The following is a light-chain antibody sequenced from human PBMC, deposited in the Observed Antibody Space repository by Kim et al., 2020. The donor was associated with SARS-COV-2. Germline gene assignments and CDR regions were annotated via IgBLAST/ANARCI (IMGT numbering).Light chain of an antibody. CDR3: SSYTSSATYVV. J-gene: IGLJ2*01. CDR2: DVS. CDR1: SSDVGGYTY. Sequence: QSMTISCSGASSDVGGYTYVCWHQQHPGKAPKLLIFDVSYRPSGVSNRFSGSKSGNTASLTISGLQAEDEAHYYCSSYTSSATYVVFGGGTQLTVL. V-gene: IGLV2-14*03.